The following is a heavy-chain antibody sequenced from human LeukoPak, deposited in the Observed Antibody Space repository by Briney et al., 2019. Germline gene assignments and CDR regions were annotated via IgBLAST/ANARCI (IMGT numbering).Heavy chain of an antibody. J-gene: IGHJ4*02. Sequence: SGGSLRLSCVASGFTFSNYAMSWVRQAPGKGLEYVSPISASGLSTYYTDSVRGRFTNSRDNSKNTLYLQMHSLRAEDTAVYYCAKGLLGSGCQQSFGCLINYWGQGTLVTVSS. CDR2: ISASGLST. CDR3: AKGLLGSGCQQSFGCLINY. V-gene: IGHV3-23*01. D-gene: IGHD6-19*01. CDR1: GFTFSNYA.